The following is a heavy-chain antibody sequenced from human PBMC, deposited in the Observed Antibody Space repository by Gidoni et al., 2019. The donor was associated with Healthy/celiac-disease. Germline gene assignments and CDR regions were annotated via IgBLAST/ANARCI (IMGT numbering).Heavy chain of an antibody. D-gene: IGHD3-10*01. J-gene: IGHJ3*02. Sequence: QVQLVQSGAEVTTPGSSVTVSCKASGGTFSSYAISWVRQAPGQGLEWMGGIIPIVGTANYAQKFQGRVTITADKSTSTAYMELSSLRSEDTAVYYCARERYGSGSPDAFDIWGQGTMVTVSS. V-gene: IGHV1-69*06. CDR3: ARERYGSGSPDAFDI. CDR2: IIPIVGTA. CDR1: GGTFSSYA.